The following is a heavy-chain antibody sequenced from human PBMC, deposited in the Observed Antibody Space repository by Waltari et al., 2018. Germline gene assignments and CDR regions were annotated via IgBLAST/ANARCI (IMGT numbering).Heavy chain of an antibody. Sequence: QVQLVESGGGVVQPGRSLRLSCAASGFTFSSYAMHWVRQAPGKGLEWVAVISYDGSNKYYADSVKGRFTISRDNSKNTLYLQMNSLRAEDTAVYYCRLYSGGGRGAVWGYSIFDYWGQGTLVTVSS. V-gene: IGHV3-30*01. J-gene: IGHJ4*02. D-gene: IGHD2-21*01. CDR2: ISYDGSNK. CDR1: GFTFSSYA. CDR3: RLYSGGGRGAVWGYSIFDY.